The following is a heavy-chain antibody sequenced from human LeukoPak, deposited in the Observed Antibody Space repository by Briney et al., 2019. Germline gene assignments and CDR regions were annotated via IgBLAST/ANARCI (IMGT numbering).Heavy chain of an antibody. Sequence: AETLSLTCTVSGGSFSSYYWSWIRQPAGKGLEWIGHIYTTGSTNYNPSLKSRGTMSVDTSNNQFSLKLSSVTAADTAVYYCARESGTIFGVVIPNYYFDYWGQGTLVTVSS. V-gene: IGHV4-4*07. J-gene: IGHJ4*02. CDR2: IYTTGST. CDR3: ARESGTIFGVVIPNYYFDY. CDR1: GGSFSSYY. D-gene: IGHD3-3*01.